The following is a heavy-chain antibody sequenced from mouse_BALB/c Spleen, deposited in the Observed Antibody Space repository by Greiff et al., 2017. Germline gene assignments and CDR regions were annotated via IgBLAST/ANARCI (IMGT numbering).Heavy chain of an antibody. CDR3: ARGDYDEGVWFAY. Sequence: VQLKQSGPGLVKPSQSLSLTCTVTGYSITSDYAWNWIRQFPGNKLEWMGYISYSGSTSYNPSLKSRISITRDTSKNQFFLQLNSVTTEDTATYYCARGDYDEGVWFAYWGQGTLVTVSA. CDR2: ISYSGST. J-gene: IGHJ3*01. V-gene: IGHV3-2*02. D-gene: IGHD2-4*01. CDR1: GYSITSDYA.